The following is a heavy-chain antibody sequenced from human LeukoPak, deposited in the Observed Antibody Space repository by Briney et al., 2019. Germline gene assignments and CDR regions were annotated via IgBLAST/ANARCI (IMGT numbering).Heavy chain of an antibody. V-gene: IGHV3-7*01. CDR1: GFTFSSYW. CDR2: IKQDGSEK. Sequence: GGSLRLSCAASGFTFSSYWMRWVRQAPGKGLEWVANIKQDGSEKYYVASVKGRFTISRDNAKNSLYLQMNSLRAEDTAVYYCARDCSSGWYPNYYFDYWGQGTLVTVSP. CDR3: ARDCSSGWYPNYYFDY. J-gene: IGHJ4*02. D-gene: IGHD6-19*01.